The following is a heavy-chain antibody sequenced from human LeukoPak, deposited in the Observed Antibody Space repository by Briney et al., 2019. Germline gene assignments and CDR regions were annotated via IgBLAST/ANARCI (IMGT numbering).Heavy chain of an antibody. CDR2: IDHSGTT. V-gene: IGHV4-34*01. J-gene: IGHJ5*02. CDR3: ARGNPPLYGASHTNWFDP. Sequence: SETLSLTCAVYGGSFSGYYWSWIRQPPGKGLEWIGEIDHSGTTTYNPSLKSRVTISVDTSKNQFSLKLSSVTAADTAVYFCARGNPPLYGASHTNWFDPWGQGTLVTVSS. CDR1: GGSFSGYY. D-gene: IGHD3-10*01.